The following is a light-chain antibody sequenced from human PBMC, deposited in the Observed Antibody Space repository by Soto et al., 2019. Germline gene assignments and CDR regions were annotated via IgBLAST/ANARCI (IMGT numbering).Light chain of an antibody. CDR1: QSVSSN. CDR3: QQYIDWPLT. J-gene: IGKJ4*01. CDR2: DAS. V-gene: IGKV3-15*01. Sequence: EIVMTQSPATLSASPGERATLSCRASQSVSSNLAWYQQNPGQVPRLLIYDASTRATGVPARFSGSGSETGFTLTISSLHSEDFAVYYCQQYIDWPLTFGGGTRVEIK.